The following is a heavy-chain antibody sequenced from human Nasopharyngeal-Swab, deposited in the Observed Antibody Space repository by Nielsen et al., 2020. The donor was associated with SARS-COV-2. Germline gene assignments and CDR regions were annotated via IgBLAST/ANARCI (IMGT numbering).Heavy chain of an antibody. Sequence: WIRQPPGKGLEWIGYIYHSGSTYYNPSLKSRVTISVDRSKNQFSLKLSSVTAADTAVYYCARVFWFPYYMDVWGKGTTVTVSS. J-gene: IGHJ6*03. CDR2: IYHSGST. CDR3: ARVFWFPYYMDV. V-gene: IGHV4-30-2*01. D-gene: IGHD3-3*01.